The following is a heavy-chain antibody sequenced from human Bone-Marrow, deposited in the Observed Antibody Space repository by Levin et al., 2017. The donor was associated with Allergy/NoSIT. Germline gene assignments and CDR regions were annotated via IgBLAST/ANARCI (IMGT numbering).Heavy chain of an antibody. CDR3: AREGVGGRPCDY. D-gene: IGHD2-15*01. V-gene: IGHV3-48*01. CDR2: ISRSSTTT. Sequence: GESLKISCAASGFTFSTYNMNWVRQTPGRGLEWVSFISRSSTTTYYLDSVKGRFTISRDNAENSLYLQMNSLRSEDTAVYYCAREGVGGRPCDYWGRGTLVTVSS. J-gene: IGHJ4*02. CDR1: GFTFSTYN.